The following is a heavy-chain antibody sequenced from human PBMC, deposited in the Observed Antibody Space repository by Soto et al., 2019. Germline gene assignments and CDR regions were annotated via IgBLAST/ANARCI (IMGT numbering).Heavy chain of an antibody. D-gene: IGHD1-26*01. CDR3: AKDRYSGTYPTDFDY. Sequence: GGSLRLSCAGSGFTFSSYGIHWVRQAPGKGLEWVALISYDGGNEKYTESVKDRFTISRDDSHNVAYLQMSSLRTEDTAMYYCAKDRYSGTYPTDFDYWGQGSLVTVSS. J-gene: IGHJ4*02. CDR1: GFTFSSYG. CDR2: ISYDGGNE. V-gene: IGHV3-30*18.